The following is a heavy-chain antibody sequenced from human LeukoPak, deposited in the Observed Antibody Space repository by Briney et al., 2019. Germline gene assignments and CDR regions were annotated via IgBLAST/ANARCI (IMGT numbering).Heavy chain of an antibody. CDR3: AKRGVVIRVILVGFHKEAYYFDS. J-gene: IGHJ4*02. CDR1: GISLSNYG. Sequence: TAGSLRLSCAVSGISLSNYGMSWVRHAPRQGMGWDAVISGSDGSTTYANSVNGRFDTSKDNPKNTLYLQMNRLRAEDTAVYFCAKRGVVIRVILVGFHKEAYYFDSWGQGALVTVSS. D-gene: IGHD3-22*01. V-gene: IGHV3-23*01. CDR2: ISGSDGST.